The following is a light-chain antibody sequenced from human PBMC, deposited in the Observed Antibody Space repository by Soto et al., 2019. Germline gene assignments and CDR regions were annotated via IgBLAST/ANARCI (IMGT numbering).Light chain of an antibody. CDR1: SSDVGGYNY. CDR3: SSYTSSSIGV. J-gene: IGLJ1*01. CDR2: EVS. Sequence: QAVLTHPASVSWSPGHSITISCTGTSSDVGGYNYVSWYQQHPGKAPKLMIYEVSNRPSGVSNRFSGSKSGNTASLTISGLQAEDEADYYCSSYTSSSIGVFGTGTKVTVL. V-gene: IGLV2-14*01.